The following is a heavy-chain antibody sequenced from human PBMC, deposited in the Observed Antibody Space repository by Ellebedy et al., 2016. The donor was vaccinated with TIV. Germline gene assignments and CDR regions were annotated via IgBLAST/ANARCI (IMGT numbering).Heavy chain of an antibody. CDR3: ARDSGDRSGHFYIDD. Sequence: AASVKVSCKASGYIFTSCAIHWVRQAPGQGLEWMGWINTGNGDTRYSQKFQSRVTITRDTSASTAYLELSSPRSEDTAVYYCARDSGDRSGHFYIDDWGQGTLVTVSS. CDR2: INTGNGDT. J-gene: IGHJ4*02. CDR1: GYIFTSCA. V-gene: IGHV1-3*04. D-gene: IGHD6-25*01.